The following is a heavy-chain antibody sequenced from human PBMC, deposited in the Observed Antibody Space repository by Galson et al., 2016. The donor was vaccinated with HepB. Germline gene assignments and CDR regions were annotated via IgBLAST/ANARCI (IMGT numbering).Heavy chain of an antibody. Sequence: SVKVSCKASGYTFTSHGISWARQAPGQGLEWMGWINTYHGNTMYARRLQGRVTMTTDTTTTTAHMELRSLRSDDTAVYYCSRVPVPYYYDSSGPFDYWGQGSLVTVSS. CDR3: SRVPVPYYYDSSGPFDY. D-gene: IGHD3-22*01. J-gene: IGHJ4*02. V-gene: IGHV1-18*04. CDR2: INTYHGNT. CDR1: GYTFTSHG.